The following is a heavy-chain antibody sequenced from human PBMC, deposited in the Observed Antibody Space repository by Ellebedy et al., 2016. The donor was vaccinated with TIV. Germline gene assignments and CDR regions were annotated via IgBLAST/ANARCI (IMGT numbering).Heavy chain of an antibody. J-gene: IGHJ4*02. Sequence: PGGSLRLSCAASGFTFSCCAMSWVRQTPGKGLEWVSVISNSGDTTYADSAKGRFTISRDNSKNTLFLQMNNLRVEDTAMYYCARDDALDGGYLDSWGQGTLVTVSS. D-gene: IGHD3-16*01. CDR3: ARDDALDGGYLDS. CDR2: ISNSGDTT. V-gene: IGHV3-23*01. CDR1: GFTFSCCA.